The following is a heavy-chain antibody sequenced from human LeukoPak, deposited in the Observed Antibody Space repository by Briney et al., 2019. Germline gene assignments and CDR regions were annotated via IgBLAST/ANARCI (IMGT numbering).Heavy chain of an antibody. V-gene: IGHV1-46*01. J-gene: IGHJ3*02. CDR2: ISPSGGST. CDR1: GYTFTSYY. D-gene: IGHD3-22*01. Sequence: GASVKVSCKASGYTFTSYYMHWVRQAPGQGLEWMGIISPSGGSTSYAQKFQGRVTMTRDTSTSTVYMELSSLRSEDTAVYYCARDHQPYYYDSSGYSPDHYAFDIWGQGTMVTVSS. CDR3: ARDHQPYYYDSSGYSPDHYAFDI.